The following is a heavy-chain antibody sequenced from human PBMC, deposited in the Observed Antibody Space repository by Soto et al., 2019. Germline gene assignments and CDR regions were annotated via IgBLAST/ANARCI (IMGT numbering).Heavy chain of an antibody. J-gene: IGHJ3*02. D-gene: IGHD2-15*01. CDR1: GYTFTGYY. V-gene: IGHV1-2*04. CDR2: INPNSGAT. Sequence: ASVKVSCKASGYTFTGYYVHWVRQAPGQGLEWMGWINPNSGATKSSETFQGWITLTRDTSISTAYMELSRLRSDDTAVYYCGRELQREERAAGNAFDIWGQGTMVTVSS. CDR3: GRELQREERAAGNAFDI.